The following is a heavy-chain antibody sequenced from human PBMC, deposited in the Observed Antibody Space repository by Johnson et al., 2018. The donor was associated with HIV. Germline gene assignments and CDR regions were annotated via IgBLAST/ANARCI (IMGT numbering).Heavy chain of an antibody. CDR3: TTEVREEKAFDI. V-gene: IGHV3-66*01. D-gene: IGHD1-26*01. CDR1: GITVGTNY. CDR2: IFSVGDV. J-gene: IGHJ3*02. Sequence: VQLVESGGGLVQPWGSLRLSCAASGITVGTNYMSWVRQAPGKGLEWVSVIFSVGDVYYADSVKGRFTISRDNSKNMVYLQMNSLKTEDTAVYYCTTEVREEKAFDIWGQGTMVTVSS.